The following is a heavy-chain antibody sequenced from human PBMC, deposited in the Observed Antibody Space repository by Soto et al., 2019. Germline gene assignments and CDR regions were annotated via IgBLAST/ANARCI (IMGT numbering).Heavy chain of an antibody. Sequence: EVQLLESGGGLVQPGGSLRLSCAASGFTFRSYAMSWVRQVPGKRLEWVSGISGSGGSTYYADSVKGRFTISRDNSRNTLYMQMNSLRAEDTAVYYCGKDPNGDYVGGFDMRGQGTMVTVSS. CDR1: GFTFRSYA. D-gene: IGHD4-17*01. CDR3: GKDPNGDYVGGFDM. J-gene: IGHJ3*02. CDR2: ISGSGGST. V-gene: IGHV3-23*01.